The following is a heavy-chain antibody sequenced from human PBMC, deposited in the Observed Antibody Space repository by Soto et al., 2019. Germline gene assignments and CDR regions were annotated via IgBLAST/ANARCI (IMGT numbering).Heavy chain of an antibody. CDR2: IIPIFGTA. V-gene: IGHV1-69*13. CDR1: GGTFSSYA. CDR3: ARDTYYYDSSGVYAFDI. Sequence: SVKVSCKASGGTFSSYASSWVRQAPGQGLEWMGGIIPIFGTANYAQKFQGRVTITADESTSTAYMELSSLRSEDTAVYYCARDTYYYDSSGVYAFDIWGQGTMVTVSS. J-gene: IGHJ3*02. D-gene: IGHD3-22*01.